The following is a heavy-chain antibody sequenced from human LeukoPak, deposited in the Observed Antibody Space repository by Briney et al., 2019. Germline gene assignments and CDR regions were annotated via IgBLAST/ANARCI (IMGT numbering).Heavy chain of an antibody. CDR2: INQDGSDK. CDR1: GFTFSRCW. J-gene: IGHJ4*02. D-gene: IGHD3-22*01. CDR3: ARSESSGYYFDL. V-gene: IGHV3-7*01. Sequence: PGGSLRLSCAASGFTFSRCWMSWFRQAPGKGLEWVANINQDGSDKSNVDSVKGRFTISRDNAKNSLYLQMNSLRAEDTAVYYCARSESSGYYFDLWGQGTLVTVSS.